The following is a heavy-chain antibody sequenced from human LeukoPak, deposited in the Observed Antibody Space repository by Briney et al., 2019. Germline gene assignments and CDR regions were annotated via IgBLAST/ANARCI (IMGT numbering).Heavy chain of an antibody. D-gene: IGHD3-3*01. CDR2: IYYSGST. V-gene: IGHV4-59*01. Sequence: SETLSLTCTVSGGSISSYYWSWIRQPPGKGLEWIGYIYYSGSTNYNPSLKSRVTISVDTSENQFSLKLSSVTAADTAVYYCARFLGLGGMDVWGQGTTVTVSS. J-gene: IGHJ6*02. CDR3: ARFLGLGGMDV. CDR1: GGSISSYY.